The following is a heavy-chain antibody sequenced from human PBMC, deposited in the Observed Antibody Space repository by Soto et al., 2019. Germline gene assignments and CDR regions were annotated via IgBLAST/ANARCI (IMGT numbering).Heavy chain of an antibody. CDR2: MNPNSGNT. J-gene: IGHJ4*02. Sequence: RASVKVSCKASGYTFTSYDINWVRQATGQGLEWMGWMNPNSGNTGYAQKFQGRVTMTRNTSISTAYMELSSPRSEDTAVYYCARVRGTTERRLDYWGQRTLVTVSS. CDR1: GYTFTSYD. CDR3: ARVRGTTERRLDY. V-gene: IGHV1-8*01. D-gene: IGHD4-17*01.